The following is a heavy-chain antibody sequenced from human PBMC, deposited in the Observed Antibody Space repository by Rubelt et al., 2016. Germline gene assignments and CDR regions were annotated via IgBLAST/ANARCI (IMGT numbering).Heavy chain of an antibody. V-gene: IGHV4-59*01. CDR2: IYYSGST. D-gene: IGHD6-6*01. Sequence: QVQLQESGPGLVKPSETLSLTCTVSGGSISSYYWSWIRQPPGKGLEWIGYIYYSGSTNYNPSLKSRVTISVATSKNQVSLKLSSVTAADTAVYYCARGVRRAARPNYFDYWGQGTLVTVSS. CDR3: ARGVRRAARPNYFDY. J-gene: IGHJ4*02. CDR1: GGSISSYY.